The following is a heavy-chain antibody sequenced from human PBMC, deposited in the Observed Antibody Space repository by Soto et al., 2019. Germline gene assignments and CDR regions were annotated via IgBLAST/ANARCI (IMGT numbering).Heavy chain of an antibody. CDR3: AYGEQQLPLDY. D-gene: IGHD6-13*01. J-gene: IGHJ4*02. CDR2: IWYDGSNR. V-gene: IGHV3-33*01. CDR1: GFTFSSYG. Sequence: QVQLVESGGGVVQPGRSLRLSCAASGFTFSSYGMHWVRQAPGKGLEWVAVIWYDGSNRYYADSMKGRFTISRDNYKNTLYLQMNSLRAEDTAVYYCAYGEQQLPLDYWGQGTLVTGSS.